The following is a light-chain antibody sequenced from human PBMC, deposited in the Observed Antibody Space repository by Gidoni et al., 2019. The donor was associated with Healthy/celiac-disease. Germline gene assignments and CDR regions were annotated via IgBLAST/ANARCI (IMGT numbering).Light chain of an antibody. J-gene: IGLJ3*02. CDR1: SGYSNYK. V-gene: IGLV9-49*01. CDR2: VGTGGIVG. Sequence: QPVLTQPPSASASLGASVTLTCTLSSGYSNYKVDWYQQRPGKGPRFVMRVGTGGIVGSKGDGIPDRFSVLGSGLNRYLTIKNIQEEDESDYHCGADHGSGSNFVVRFGGGTKLTVL. CDR3: GADHGSGSNFVVR.